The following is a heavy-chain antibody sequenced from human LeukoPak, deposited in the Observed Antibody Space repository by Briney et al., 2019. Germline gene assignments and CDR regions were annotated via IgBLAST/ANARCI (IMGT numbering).Heavy chain of an antibody. J-gene: IGHJ4*02. V-gene: IGHV1-18*01. CDR2: ISAYNGNT. Sequence: ASVKVPCKASGYTFTSYGISWVRQAPGQGLEWMGWISAYNGNTNYAQKLQGRVTMTTDTSTSTAYMELRSLRSDDTAVYYCARDDPAAAGAYFDYWGQGTLVTVSS. CDR3: ARDDPAAAGAYFDY. CDR1: GYTFTSYG. D-gene: IGHD6-13*01.